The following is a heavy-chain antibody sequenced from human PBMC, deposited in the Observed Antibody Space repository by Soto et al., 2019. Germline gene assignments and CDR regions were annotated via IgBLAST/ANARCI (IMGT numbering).Heavy chain of an antibody. CDR3: ARRYGYYFDY. CDR2: IYYSGST. CDR1: GGSISSYY. J-gene: IGHJ4*02. Sequence: PSETLSLTCTVSGGSISSYYWSWIRQPPGKGLEWIGYIYYSGSTNYNPSLKSRVTISVDTSKNQFSLKLSSVTAADTAVYYCARRYGYYFDYWGQGTRVTSPQ. V-gene: IGHV4-59*01. D-gene: IGHD3-9*01.